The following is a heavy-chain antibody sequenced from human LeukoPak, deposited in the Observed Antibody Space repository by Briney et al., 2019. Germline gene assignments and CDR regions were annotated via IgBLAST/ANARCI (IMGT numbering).Heavy chain of an antibody. CDR3: ARVSSSGYSFDY. CDR1: GFTLSTYA. CDR2: ISSSGSTI. V-gene: IGHV3-48*03. D-gene: IGHD3-22*01. Sequence: GGSLRLSCAASGFTLSTYAMSWVRQTPGKGLEWVSYISSSGSTIYYADSVKGRFTISRDNAKNSLYLQMNSLRAEDTAVYYCARVSSSGYSFDYWGQGTLVTVSS. J-gene: IGHJ4*02.